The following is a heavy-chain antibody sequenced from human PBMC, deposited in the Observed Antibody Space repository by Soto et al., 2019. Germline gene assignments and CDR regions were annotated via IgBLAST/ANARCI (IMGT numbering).Heavy chain of an antibody. J-gene: IGHJ5*02. Sequence: ASVKVSCKASGGTFSSYAISWVRQAPGQGLEWMGGIIPIFGTANYAQKFQGRVTITADESTSTAYMELSSLRSEDTAVYYCARGKIAAAGTGWSWFDPWGQGTLVTVSS. D-gene: IGHD6-13*01. CDR2: IIPIFGTA. CDR1: GGTFSSYA. CDR3: ARGKIAAAGTGWSWFDP. V-gene: IGHV1-69*13.